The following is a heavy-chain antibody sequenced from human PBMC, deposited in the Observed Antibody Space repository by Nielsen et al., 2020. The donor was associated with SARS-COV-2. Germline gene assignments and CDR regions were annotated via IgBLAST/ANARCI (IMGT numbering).Heavy chain of an antibody. CDR3: ARDLVTAFDP. Sequence: GESLKISCAASGFTFSSYGMHWVRQAPGKGLEWVSYISSSSSTIYYADSVKGRFTISRDNAKNSLYLQMNSLRAEDTAVYYCARDLVTAFDPWGQGTLVTVSS. D-gene: IGHD2-8*02. CDR1: GFTFSSYG. J-gene: IGHJ5*02. V-gene: IGHV3-48*04. CDR2: ISSSSSTI.